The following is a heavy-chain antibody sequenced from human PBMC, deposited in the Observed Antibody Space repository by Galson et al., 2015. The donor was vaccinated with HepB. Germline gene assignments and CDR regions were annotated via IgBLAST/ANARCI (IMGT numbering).Heavy chain of an antibody. J-gene: IGHJ6*03. CDR2: IYTSGST. D-gene: IGHD1-26*01. Sequence: TLSLTCTVSGGSISSGSYYWSWIRQPAGKGLEWIGRIYTSGSTNYNPSLKSRVTMSVDTSKNQFSLKLSSVTAADTAVYYCARVGIGHYYYMDVWGKGTTVTVSS. V-gene: IGHV4-61*02. CDR3: ARVGIGHYYYMDV. CDR1: GGSISSGSYY.